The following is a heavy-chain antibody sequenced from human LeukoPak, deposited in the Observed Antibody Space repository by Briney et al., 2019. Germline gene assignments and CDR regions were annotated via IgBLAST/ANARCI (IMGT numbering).Heavy chain of an antibody. D-gene: IGHD3-9*01. V-gene: IGHV3-7*01. CDR3: ASSPDYDILTGDAFDI. CDR2: IKQDGSEK. Sequence: GGSLRLSCAASGFTFSSYWMSWVRQAPGKGLEWVANIKQDGSEKYYVDSVKGRFTISRDNAKNSLYLQMNSLRAEDTAVYYCASSPDYDILTGDAFDIWGQGTMVTVS. J-gene: IGHJ3*02. CDR1: GFTFSSYW.